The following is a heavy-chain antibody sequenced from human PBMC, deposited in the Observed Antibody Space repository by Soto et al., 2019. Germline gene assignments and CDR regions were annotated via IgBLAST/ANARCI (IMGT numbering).Heavy chain of an antibody. Sequence: QVQLPESGPGLVKPSQTLSLTCAVSGGSISSGGYSWNWIRQPPGKGLEWIGYIYHSGYTLYNPSLKSRVTISVDKSKNQFSLRLSSVSAADTAVYYCARDLLTGNYFDPWGQGTLVTVSS. CDR3: ARDLLTGNYFDP. D-gene: IGHD1-7*01. CDR1: GGSISSGGYS. CDR2: IYHSGYT. J-gene: IGHJ5*02. V-gene: IGHV4-30-2*01.